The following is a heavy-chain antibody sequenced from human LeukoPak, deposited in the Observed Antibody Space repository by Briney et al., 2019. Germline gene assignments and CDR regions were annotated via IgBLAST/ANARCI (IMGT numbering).Heavy chain of an antibody. CDR2: ISSSSSYI. CDR3: ARGGGYCGGDCYGIDY. Sequence: GGSLRISCAASGFPFSSYSMNWVRQAPGKGLEWVSSISSSSSYIYYADSVKGRFTISRDNAKNSLYLQMNGLRAEDTAVYYCARGGGYCGGDCYGIDYWGQGALVTVSS. V-gene: IGHV3-21*01. J-gene: IGHJ4*02. D-gene: IGHD2-21*01. CDR1: GFPFSSYS.